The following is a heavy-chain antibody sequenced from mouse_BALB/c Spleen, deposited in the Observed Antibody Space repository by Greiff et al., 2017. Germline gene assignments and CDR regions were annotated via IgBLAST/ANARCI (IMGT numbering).Heavy chain of an antibody. CDR1: GFTFTDYY. J-gene: IGHJ3*01. D-gene: IGHD2-14*01. Sequence: EVQLQQSGGGLVQPGGSLRLSCATSGFTFTDYYMSWVRQPPGKALEWLGFIRNKANGYTTEYSASVKGRFTISRDNSQSILYLQMNTLRAEDSATYYCARAYYRYDEGFAYWGQGTLVTVSA. V-gene: IGHV7-3*02. CDR3: ARAYYRYDEGFAY. CDR2: IRNKANGYTT.